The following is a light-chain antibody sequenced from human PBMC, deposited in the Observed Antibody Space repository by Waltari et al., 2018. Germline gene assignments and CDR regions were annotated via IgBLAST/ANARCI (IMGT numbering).Light chain of an antibody. CDR3: QQRRDWPLT. CDR2: DTS. Sequence: VLTQSPAILSLSPGERASLSCRASHSVTNYLAWYQQKPGQAPRLLIYDTSNRATGIPARFSGSGFGTDFTLTISSLEPEDFAVYYCQQRRDWPLTFGGGTKVEIK. J-gene: IGKJ4*01. V-gene: IGKV3-11*01. CDR1: HSVTNY.